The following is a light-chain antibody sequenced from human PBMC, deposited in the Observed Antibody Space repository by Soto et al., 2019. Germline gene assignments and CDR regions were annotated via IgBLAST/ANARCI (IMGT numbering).Light chain of an antibody. V-gene: IGKV3-20*01. CDR2: GAS. CDR3: EKYGSSPRT. J-gene: IGKJ1*01. CDR1: QSVSSSY. Sequence: EIVLTQSPGTLSLSPGERATLSCRASQSVSSSYLAWYQQKPGQAPRLLIYGASSRATGIPDRFSGSGSGTDFTLTISRLEPEDFAVYYCEKYGSSPRTFRQMTKVDI.